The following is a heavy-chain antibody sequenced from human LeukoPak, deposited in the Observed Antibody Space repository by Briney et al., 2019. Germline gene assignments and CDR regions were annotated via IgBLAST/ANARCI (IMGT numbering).Heavy chain of an antibody. J-gene: IGHJ3*02. Sequence: ASVKVSCKASGYTFTDYYIHWVRQAPGQGLEWMGWISAYNGNTNYAQKLQGRVTMTTDTSTSTAYMELRSLRSDDTAVYYCARDRIAVAPLGEAFDIWGQGTMVTVSS. D-gene: IGHD6-19*01. CDR1: GYTFTDYY. V-gene: IGHV1-18*04. CDR3: ARDRIAVAPLGEAFDI. CDR2: ISAYNGNT.